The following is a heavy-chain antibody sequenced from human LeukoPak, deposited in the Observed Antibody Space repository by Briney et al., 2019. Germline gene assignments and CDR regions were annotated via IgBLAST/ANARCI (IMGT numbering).Heavy chain of an antibody. CDR2: VYYIGNA. Sequence: PSGTLSLTCTVSNGSINFYYWSWVRQSPGKGLEWIGNVYYIGNANYKPSLQSRVTISVETSKNQFSLKVTSLTAGDTAVYFCARTRRAVTGYYFDYWGQGALVTVSS. D-gene: IGHD2-21*02. V-gene: IGHV4-59*01. CDR3: ARTRRAVTGYYFDY. CDR1: NGSINFYY. J-gene: IGHJ4*02.